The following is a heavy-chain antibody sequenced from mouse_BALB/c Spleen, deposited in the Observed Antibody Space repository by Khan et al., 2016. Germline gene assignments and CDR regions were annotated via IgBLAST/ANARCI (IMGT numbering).Heavy chain of an antibody. Sequence: QVQLKESGPGLVAPSQSLSITCTVSGFSLTSYGVHWVRQPPGKGLEWLGVIWAGGSTNYNSALMSRLSIRKDNSKSQVFLKMNSLQTDDTAMYYCARDLHYYGSRDAMDYWGQGTSVTVSS. D-gene: IGHD1-1*01. J-gene: IGHJ4*01. CDR2: IWAGGST. CDR1: GFSLTSYG. CDR3: ARDLHYYGSRDAMDY. V-gene: IGHV2-9*02.